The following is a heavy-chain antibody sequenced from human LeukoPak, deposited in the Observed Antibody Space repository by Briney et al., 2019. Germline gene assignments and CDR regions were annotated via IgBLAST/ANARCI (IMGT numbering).Heavy chain of an antibody. CDR3: ASPNFDY. Sequence: GGSLRLSCAASGFTFSSHSLNWVRQAPGKGLEWVSYISTWSTTIHYADSVKGRFTISRDNAKNSLYLQMNSLRAEDTAVYYCASPNFDYWGQGTLVTVSS. CDR2: ISTWSTTI. CDR1: GFTFSSHS. V-gene: IGHV3-48*01. J-gene: IGHJ4*02.